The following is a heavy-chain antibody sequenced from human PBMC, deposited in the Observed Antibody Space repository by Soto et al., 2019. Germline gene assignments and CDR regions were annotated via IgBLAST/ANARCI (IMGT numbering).Heavy chain of an antibody. CDR1: GYTFTGYY. CDR3: ASGAGIAAAGTGYNYYHGMDV. D-gene: IGHD6-13*01. J-gene: IGHJ6*02. CDR2: INPNSGGT. Sequence: GASVKVSCKASGYTFTGYYMHWVRQAPGQGLEWMGWINPNSGGTNYAQKFQGWVTMTRDTSISTAYMELSRLRSDDTAVYYCASGAGIAAAGTGYNYYHGMDVWGQGTTVTVSS. V-gene: IGHV1-2*04.